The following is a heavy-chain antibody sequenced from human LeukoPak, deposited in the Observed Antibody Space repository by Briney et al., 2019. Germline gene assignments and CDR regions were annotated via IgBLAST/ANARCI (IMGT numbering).Heavy chain of an antibody. D-gene: IGHD5-12*01. CDR1: GYTFTSYY. CDR3: AREAGVDQEGAFDI. J-gene: IGHJ3*02. CDR2: IIPIFGTA. Sequence: SVKVSCKASGYTFTSYYMHWVRQAPGQGLEWMGGIIPIFGTANYAQKFQGRVTITADESTSTAYMELSSLRSEDTAVYYCAREAGVDQEGAFDIWGQGTMVTVSS. V-gene: IGHV1-69*13.